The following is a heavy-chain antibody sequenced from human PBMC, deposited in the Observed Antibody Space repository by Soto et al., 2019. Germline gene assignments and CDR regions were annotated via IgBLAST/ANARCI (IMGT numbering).Heavy chain of an antibody. CDR3: ARVGEGYQPEYYYYGMDV. Sequence: SVKVSCKASGGTFSSYAISWVRQAPGQGLEWMGGIIPIFGTANYAQKFQGRVTITADESTSTAYMELSSLRSEDTAVYYCARVGEGYQPEYYYYGMDVWGQGTTVTVSS. D-gene: IGHD2-2*01. V-gene: IGHV1-69*13. J-gene: IGHJ6*02. CDR1: GGTFSSYA. CDR2: IIPIFGTA.